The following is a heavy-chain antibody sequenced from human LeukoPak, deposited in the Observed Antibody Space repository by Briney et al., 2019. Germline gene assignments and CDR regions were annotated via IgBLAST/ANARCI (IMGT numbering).Heavy chain of an antibody. CDR3: ARDGYSGSDAL. Sequence: SETLSLTCTVSGGSISTYYWSWIRLPPGNGLEWIGYIYHSGSTKYNPSLKSRVTISVDTSQNQFSLKLSSVTAADTAVYYCARDGYSGSDALWGQGTLVTVSS. J-gene: IGHJ4*02. CDR1: GGSISTYY. CDR2: IYHSGST. V-gene: IGHV4-59*01. D-gene: IGHD5-12*01.